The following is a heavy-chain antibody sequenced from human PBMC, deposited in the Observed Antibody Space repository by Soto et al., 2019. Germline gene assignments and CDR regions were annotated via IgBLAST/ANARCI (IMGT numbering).Heavy chain of an antibody. D-gene: IGHD6-13*01. J-gene: IGHJ6*02. CDR3: ARRQIPPPTPGAANARGAMDV. Sequence: QVQLVESGGGVVQPGRSLRLSCAASGFTFNNYGMHWVRQAPGKGLEWLAVIWNDGSNSSYANSVKGRFTISRDNSKNTLYLQMSSLTAADTGVYYCARRQIPPPTPGAANARGAMDVWGQGTTVTVSS. CDR1: GFTFNNYG. CDR2: IWNDGSNS. V-gene: IGHV3-33*01.